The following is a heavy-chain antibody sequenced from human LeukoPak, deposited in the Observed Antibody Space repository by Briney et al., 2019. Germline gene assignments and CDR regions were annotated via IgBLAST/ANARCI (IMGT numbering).Heavy chain of an antibody. J-gene: IGHJ4*02. V-gene: IGHV3-30*04. CDR2: ISYDGSNE. CDR3: AKWDFWSGYYEH. D-gene: IGHD3-3*01. CDR1: GFTFSSYV. Sequence: GGSLRLSCAASGFTFSSYVMHWVRQAPGKGLEWVAIISYDGSNEYYADSVKGRFTISRDNSKNTLYLQMNSLRAEDTAVYYCAKWDFWSGYYEHWGQGTLVTVSS.